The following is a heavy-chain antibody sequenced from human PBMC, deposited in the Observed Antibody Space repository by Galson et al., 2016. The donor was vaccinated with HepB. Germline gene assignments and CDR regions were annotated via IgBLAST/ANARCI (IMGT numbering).Heavy chain of an antibody. J-gene: IGHJ4*02. CDR1: GFTFSSYS. CDR2: ISSSSSYI. D-gene: IGHD4-17*01. Sequence: SLRLSCAASGFTFSSYSMNWVRQAPGKGLEWVSSISSSSSYIYYADSVKGRLTISSDNAKNSLYLQMNSLRAEDTAVYYCARAVSWDYGDYAGYWGLGTLVTVSS. CDR3: ARAVSWDYGDYAGY. V-gene: IGHV3-21*01.